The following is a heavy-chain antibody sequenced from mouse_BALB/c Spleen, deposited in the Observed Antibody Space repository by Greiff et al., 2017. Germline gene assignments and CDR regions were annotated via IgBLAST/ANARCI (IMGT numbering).Heavy chain of an antibody. CDR2: ISSGGSYT. Sequence: EVQGVESGGGLVKPGGSLKLSCAASGFTFSSYAMSWVRQSPEKRLEWVAEISSGGSYTYYPDTVTGRFTISRDNAKNTLYLEMSSLRSEDTAMYYCARIYYGNFYAMDYWGQGTSVTVSS. V-gene: IGHV5-9-4*01. D-gene: IGHD2-1*01. CDR3: ARIYYGNFYAMDY. CDR1: GFTFSSYA. J-gene: IGHJ4*01.